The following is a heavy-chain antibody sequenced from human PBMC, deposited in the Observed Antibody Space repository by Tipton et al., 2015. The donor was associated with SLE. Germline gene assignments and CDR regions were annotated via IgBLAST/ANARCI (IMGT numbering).Heavy chain of an antibody. CDR1: GGSISSYY. Sequence: TLSLTCTVSGGSISSYYWSWIRQPPGKGLEWIGRIYHSGSTYYNPSLKSRVTISVDTSKNQFSLKLSSVTAADTAVYYCARGTYSSGSFDYWGQGTLVTVSS. D-gene: IGHD6-19*01. CDR3: ARGTYSSGSFDY. J-gene: IGHJ4*02. V-gene: IGHV4-59*12. CDR2: IYHSGST.